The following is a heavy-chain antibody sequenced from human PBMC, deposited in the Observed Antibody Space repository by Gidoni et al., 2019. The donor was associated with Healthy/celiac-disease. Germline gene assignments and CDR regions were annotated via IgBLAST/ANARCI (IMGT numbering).Heavy chain of an antibody. J-gene: IGHJ4*02. CDR2: NSGSGGST. CDR3: AKRQLRGEVYFDY. V-gene: IGHV3-23*01. Sequence: EVQLLESGGGLVQPGGSLRLFCAASGFTFSSYAMSGVRRAPGKGLEWVSANSGSGGSTYYADSVKGRFTISRDNSKNTLYLQMNSLRAEDTAVYYCAKRQLRGEVYFDYWGQGTLVTVSS. CDR1: GFTFSSYA. D-gene: IGHD6-13*01.